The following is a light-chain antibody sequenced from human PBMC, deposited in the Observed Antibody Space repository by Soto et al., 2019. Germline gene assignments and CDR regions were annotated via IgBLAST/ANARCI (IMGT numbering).Light chain of an antibody. Sequence: EIMMTQSPATLSVSPGDRATLSCRASQSVRNNLAWYQQKPGQVPRLLIYYASTRATGIPARFSGSGSGTEFTLTISNVQSEDFAVYYCQQYNDWPPITFGQGTRLEIK. CDR3: QQYNDWPPIT. V-gene: IGKV3-15*01. CDR1: QSVRNN. CDR2: YAS. J-gene: IGKJ5*01.